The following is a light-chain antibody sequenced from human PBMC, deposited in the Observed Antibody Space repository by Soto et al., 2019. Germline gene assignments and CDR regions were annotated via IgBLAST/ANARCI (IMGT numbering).Light chain of an antibody. CDR3: MVSYSGAHV. CDR1: TGAVTSGHF. V-gene: IGLV7-46*01. Sequence: QAVATQEPSLTVSPGGTVTLTCGSSTGAVTSGHFPYWFQQKPGQAPRTLIYDTSNKYSWTPARFSGSLLGGKAALTLSGAQPEDEADYHCMVSYSGAHVFGTGTKLTVL. J-gene: IGLJ1*01. CDR2: DTS.